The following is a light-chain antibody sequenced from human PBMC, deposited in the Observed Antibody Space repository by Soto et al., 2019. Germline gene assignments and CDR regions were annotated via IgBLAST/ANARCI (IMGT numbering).Light chain of an antibody. CDR2: FTS. V-gene: IGLV1-40*01. CDR3: QSYDSSLSGSV. Sequence: QPVLTQPPSVSGAPGQTVTISCTGSSSNIGAGYDVHWYQQLPGTAPKLLIYFTSNRPSGVPDRFSGSKSGTSASLAITGLQAEDEADYYCQSYDSSLSGSVFGGGTKLTVL. CDR1: SSNIGAGYD. J-gene: IGLJ2*01.